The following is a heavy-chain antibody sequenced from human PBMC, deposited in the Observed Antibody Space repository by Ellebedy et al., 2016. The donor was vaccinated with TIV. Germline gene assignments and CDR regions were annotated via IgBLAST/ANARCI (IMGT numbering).Heavy chain of an antibody. CDR1: GFTFINYA. V-gene: IGHV3-23*01. Sequence: PGGSLRLSCAASGFTFINYAMSRVRQAPGKGPEWVSGISGTRGGALHADSVKGRFTISRDNSRNTLYLQMNSLRVEDTAMYYCAKDTDLTVGATTGAFDVWGRGTMVTVSS. CDR2: ISGTRGGA. CDR3: AKDTDLTVGATTGAFDV. J-gene: IGHJ3*01. D-gene: IGHD1-26*01.